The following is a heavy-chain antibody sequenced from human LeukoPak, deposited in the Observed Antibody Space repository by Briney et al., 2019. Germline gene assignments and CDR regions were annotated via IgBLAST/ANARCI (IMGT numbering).Heavy chain of an antibody. D-gene: IGHD6-19*01. V-gene: IGHV3-7*01. J-gene: IGHJ4*02. Sequence: SGGSLRLSCAASGFTFSSYWMSWVRQAPGKGLEWVANIKQDGSEKYYVDSVKGRFTISRDNAKNSLYLQMNSLRAEDTAVYYCAREQWLVRKGPFDYWGQGTLVTVSS. CDR2: IKQDGSEK. CDR1: GFTFSSYW. CDR3: AREQWLVRKGPFDY.